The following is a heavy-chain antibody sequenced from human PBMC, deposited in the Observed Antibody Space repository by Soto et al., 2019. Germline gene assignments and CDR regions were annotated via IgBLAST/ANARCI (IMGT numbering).Heavy chain of an antibody. J-gene: IGHJ4*01. V-gene: IGHV4-59*01. D-gene: IGHD6-13*01. Sequence: SETLSLTCTVSGGSISSYYWSWIRQPPGKGLEWIGYIYYSGSTNYNPSLKSRVTISVDTSKNQFSLKLSSVTAADTAVYYCATTLKVSSWFFDYWGHGTLVTVSS. CDR2: IYYSGST. CDR3: ATTLKVSSWFFDY. CDR1: GGSISSYY.